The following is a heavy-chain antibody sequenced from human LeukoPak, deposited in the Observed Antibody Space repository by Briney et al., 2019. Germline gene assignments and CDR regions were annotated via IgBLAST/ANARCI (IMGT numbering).Heavy chain of an antibody. D-gene: IGHD6-13*01. CDR2: IYPGDSDT. J-gene: IGHJ5*02. CDR3: ARANSWHNNWFDP. V-gene: IGHV5-51*01. Sequence: PGESLKISCKVSGYSFTSYWIGWVRQMPGKGLEWMGIIYPGDSDTRYSPSFQGQVTISADKSISTAYLQWSSLKASDTAMYYCARANSWHNNWFDPWGQGTLVTVSS. CDR1: GYSFTSYW.